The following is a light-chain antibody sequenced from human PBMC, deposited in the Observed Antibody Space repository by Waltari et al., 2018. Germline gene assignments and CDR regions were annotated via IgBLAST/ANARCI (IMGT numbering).Light chain of an antibody. V-gene: IGKV3-20*01. CDR1: QSVSRTY. CDR3: QQYGSSPYT. Sequence: EIVLTQSPGTLSLSPGDRATLSCRASQSVSRTYLAWYQQKPGQAPRLLIYDISSRATGIPDRFSGSGSGTDFTLTISRLEPEDFAVYYFQQYGSSPYTFGQGTKLEIK. J-gene: IGKJ2*01. CDR2: DIS.